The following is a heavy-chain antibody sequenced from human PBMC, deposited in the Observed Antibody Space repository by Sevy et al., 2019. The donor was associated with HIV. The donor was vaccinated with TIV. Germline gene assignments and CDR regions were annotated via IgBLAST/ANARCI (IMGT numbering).Heavy chain of an antibody. V-gene: IGHV3-21*01. Sequence: GGSLRLSCAASGFTFSSYSMNWVRQAPGKGLEWVSSISSSSSYIYYADSVKGRFTISRDNTKNSLYLQMNSLRAEDTAVYYCARGGIGDPFDYWGQGTLVTVSS. CDR1: GFTFSSYS. CDR2: ISSSSSYI. CDR3: ARGGIGDPFDY. J-gene: IGHJ4*02. D-gene: IGHD3-10*01.